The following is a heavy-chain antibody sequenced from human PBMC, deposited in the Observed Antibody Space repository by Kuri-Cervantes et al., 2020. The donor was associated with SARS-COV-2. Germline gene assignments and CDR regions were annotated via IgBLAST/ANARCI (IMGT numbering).Heavy chain of an antibody. V-gene: IGHV3-21*01. J-gene: IGHJ6*02. CDR2: ISSSSSYI. CDR3: ARGYCSSTSCYGNYYYGMDV. D-gene: IGHD2-2*01. CDR1: GFTFISYR. Sequence: GESLKISCAASGFTFISYRMNWVRQAPGKGLEWVSSISSSSSYIDYADSVKGRFTISRDNVKNSVYLQMNSLRAEDTAVYYCARGYCSSTSCYGNYYYGMDVWGQGTTVTVSS.